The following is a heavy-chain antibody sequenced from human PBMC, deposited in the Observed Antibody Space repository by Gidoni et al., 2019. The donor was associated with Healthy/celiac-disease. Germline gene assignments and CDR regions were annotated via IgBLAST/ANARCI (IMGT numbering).Heavy chain of an antibody. CDR3: ARGHYDLWSGPSKQAVYYMDV. CDR1: GGTFRSYA. V-gene: IGHV1-69*06. D-gene: IGHD3-3*01. CDR2: IIPIFGTA. Sequence: QVQLVQSGAAVKKPGSSVTVSCKASGGTFRSYAIIWWRQAPGQGLEWMGGIIPIFGTANYAKKFQGRVTITAEKSTSTAYMELSSLRYEDTAVYYCARGHYDLWSGPSKQAVYYMDVWGKGTTVTVSS. J-gene: IGHJ6*03.